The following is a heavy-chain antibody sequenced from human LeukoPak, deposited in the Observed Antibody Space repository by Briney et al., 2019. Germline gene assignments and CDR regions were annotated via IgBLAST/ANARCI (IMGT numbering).Heavy chain of an antibody. J-gene: IGHJ6*03. CDR1: EFTFSGCA. CDR2: ISASSSNI. V-gene: IGHV3-48*01. Sequence: GGSLRLSCAASEFTFSGCAMNWVRQAPGKGLEWVSYISASSSNIHYADSVKGRFTISRDNAKNSLYLQMNSLRAEDTAVYYCARDLSHDYDYYHYMDDWGKGTKVTVSS. CDR3: ARDLSHDYDYYHYMDD.